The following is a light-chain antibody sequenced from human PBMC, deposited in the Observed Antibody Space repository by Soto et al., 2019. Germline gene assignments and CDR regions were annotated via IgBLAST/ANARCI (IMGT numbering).Light chain of an antibody. V-gene: IGLV2-8*01. CDR1: SSDVGGYNF. J-gene: IGLJ2*01. CDR3: SSYAGSTVL. CDR2: EVN. Sequence: QSVLTQPPSASGSPGQSVTISCTGTSSDVGGYNFVAWYQQHPGKAPTLMIYEVNKRPSGVHDRFSGSKSGYTASLTVSGLQAEDEADYYCSSYAGSTVLFGGGTKLTVL.